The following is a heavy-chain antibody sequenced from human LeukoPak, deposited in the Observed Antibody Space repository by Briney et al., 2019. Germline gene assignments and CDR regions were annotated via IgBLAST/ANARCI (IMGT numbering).Heavy chain of an antibody. Sequence: GGSLRLSCEASGFTFTDRGMHWVRQAPGRGLEWVAVTLYDGSDKYYADSVKGRFTISRDNSKNTLYLQMNSLRAEDTAVYYCARDGIVGATGRDYWGQGTLVTVSS. J-gene: IGHJ4*02. V-gene: IGHV3-30*03. CDR2: TLYDGSDK. CDR3: ARDGIVGATGRDY. CDR1: GFTFTDRG. D-gene: IGHD1-26*01.